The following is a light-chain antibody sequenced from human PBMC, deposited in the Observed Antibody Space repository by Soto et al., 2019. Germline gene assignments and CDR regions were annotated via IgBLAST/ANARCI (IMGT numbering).Light chain of an antibody. J-gene: IGLJ1*01. CDR1: SSDVGGYNY. V-gene: IGLV2-11*01. CDR2: DVS. Sequence: QSALTQPRSVSGSPGQSVTISCTGTSSDVGGYNYVSWYQQHPGKAPKVMIYDVSERPSGVPHRFSGSKSGNTASLTISGLHAEDEADYYCCSYAGSPRYVFGTGTKVTVL. CDR3: CSYAGSPRYV.